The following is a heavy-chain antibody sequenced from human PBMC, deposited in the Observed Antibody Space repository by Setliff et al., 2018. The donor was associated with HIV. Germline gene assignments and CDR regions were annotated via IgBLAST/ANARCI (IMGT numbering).Heavy chain of an antibody. CDR3: ARAAAGNTGPFDL. J-gene: IGHJ4*02. Sequence: SETLSLTCTVSDSGTYYWSWIRQPAGKGLEWIGRVSSRGDTNYNPSLKSRVTMSVDTSKNQFSLKLTSVTASDTAVCYCARAAAGNTGPFDLWGQGSPVTVSS. D-gene: IGHD4-17*01. CDR1: DSGTYY. V-gene: IGHV4-4*07. CDR2: VSSRGDT.